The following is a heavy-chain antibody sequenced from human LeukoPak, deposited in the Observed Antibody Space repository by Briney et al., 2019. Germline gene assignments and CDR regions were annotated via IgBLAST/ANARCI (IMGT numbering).Heavy chain of an antibody. CDR2: VYYTGIT. CDR1: GGSIAESSNY. J-gene: IGHJ4*02. CDR3: ARRSIAAAVDY. Sequence: PSETLFLTCSVSGGSIAESSNYWGWIRPPPGKGLEWIRSVYYTGITDDNPSLKSRATIFVVTSENKFSLNLTSVTAADTAVYYCARRSIAAAVDYWGRGTLVTVSS. V-gene: IGHV4-39*01. D-gene: IGHD6-13*01.